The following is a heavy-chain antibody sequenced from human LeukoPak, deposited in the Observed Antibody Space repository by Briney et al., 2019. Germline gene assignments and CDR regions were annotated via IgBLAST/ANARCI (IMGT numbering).Heavy chain of an antibody. CDR3: ARRDISSGWSFDY. J-gene: IGHJ4*02. CDR2: IHTSGST. CDR1: GFSSSNYH. D-gene: IGHD6-19*01. V-gene: IGHV4-4*07. Sequence: SSETLSLTCTVSGFSSSNYHWSWIPQPPGKGLKWIGQIHTSGSTNYNPPLKSRVTMSIDTTEDQVSLTIRSVTAADTAFYYCARRDISSGWSFDYWGQGTLVTVSS.